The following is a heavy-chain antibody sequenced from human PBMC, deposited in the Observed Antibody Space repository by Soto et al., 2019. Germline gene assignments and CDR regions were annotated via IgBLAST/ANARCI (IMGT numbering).Heavy chain of an antibody. V-gene: IGHV3-15*01. Sequence: PGGSLRLSCAASGFTFSNAWMSWVRQAPGKGLEWVGRIKSKTDGGTTDYAAPVKGRFTISRDDSKNTLYLQMNSLKTEDTAVYYCTTDDRYYDSSGYRTYFDYWGQGTLVTVSS. D-gene: IGHD3-22*01. CDR1: GFTFSNAW. J-gene: IGHJ4*02. CDR2: IKSKTDGGTT. CDR3: TTDDRYYDSSGYRTYFDY.